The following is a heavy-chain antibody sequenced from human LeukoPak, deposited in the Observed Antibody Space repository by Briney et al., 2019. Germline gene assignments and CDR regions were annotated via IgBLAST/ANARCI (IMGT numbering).Heavy chain of an antibody. D-gene: IGHD3-16*01. CDR1: GGSISSFY. CDR3: ARGLPGRDAFDV. Sequence: SETLSLTCTVSGGSISSFYWNWIRQPPGKGLEWVGYVFYSGNTNYDPSLGSRVTISEDTSKNQFSLNLNSLTAADTAVYYCARGLPGRDAFDVWGQGTVVTVSS. CDR2: VFYSGNT. V-gene: IGHV4-59*13. J-gene: IGHJ3*01.